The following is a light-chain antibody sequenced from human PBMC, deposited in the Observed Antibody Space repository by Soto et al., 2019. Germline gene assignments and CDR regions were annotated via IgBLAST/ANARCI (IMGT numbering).Light chain of an antibody. CDR2: KAS. V-gene: IGKV1-5*03. Sequence: DIQMTQSPSTLSASVGDRVTITCRASQSISSWLAWYQQKPGKAPKLLIYKASSLESGVLSRFSGSGSGTEFTITISSLQPDDFATYYCQQYNSYSPPWTFGQGTKVEIK. CDR1: QSISSW. J-gene: IGKJ1*01. CDR3: QQYNSYSPPWT.